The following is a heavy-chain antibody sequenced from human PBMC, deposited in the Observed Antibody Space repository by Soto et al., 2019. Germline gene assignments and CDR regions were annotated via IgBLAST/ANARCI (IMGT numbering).Heavy chain of an antibody. Sequence: SVKVSCNASGYTFTSYDINWVRQATGQGLEWMGGIIPRSATSNYAQKFQGRVTITADESTNTAYMELSSLRSEDTAVYYCAREGLVLVPTTVNSDYYYYAMDVWGQGTTVTVSS. D-gene: IGHD2-2*01. CDR2: IIPRSATS. J-gene: IGHJ6*02. CDR1: GYTFTSYD. V-gene: IGHV1-69*13. CDR3: AREGLVLVPTTVNSDYYYYAMDV.